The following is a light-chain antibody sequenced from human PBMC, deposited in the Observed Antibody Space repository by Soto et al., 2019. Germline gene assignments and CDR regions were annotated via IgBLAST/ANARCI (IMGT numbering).Light chain of an antibody. CDR3: SSYARSSIYV. J-gene: IGLJ1*01. CDR1: SSDVGYYNY. CDR2: ELG. V-gene: IGLV2-14*01. Sequence: QSALTQPAYVSGPPGQSITNSCTGTSSDVGYYNYVSWYQQHPGKAPKLMIYELGNRPSGVSIRFSGSKSGNTASLTISGLQADDEADYYCSSYARSSIYVFGTGTKLTVL.